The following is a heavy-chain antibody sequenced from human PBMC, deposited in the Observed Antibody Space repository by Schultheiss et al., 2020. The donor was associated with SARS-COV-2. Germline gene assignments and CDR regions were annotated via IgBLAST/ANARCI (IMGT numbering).Heavy chain of an antibody. CDR2: ISSSSSTI. CDR3: GKGGGNYAPDS. D-gene: IGHD3-16*01. J-gene: IGHJ4*02. V-gene: IGHV3-48*04. Sequence: GGSLRLSCAASGFTFSSYSMNWVRQAPGKGLEWVSYISSSSSTIYYADSVKGRFTISRDNAKNSLYLQMNSLRAEDTAVYYCGKGGGNYAPDSWGQGTLVTVSS. CDR1: GFTFSSYS.